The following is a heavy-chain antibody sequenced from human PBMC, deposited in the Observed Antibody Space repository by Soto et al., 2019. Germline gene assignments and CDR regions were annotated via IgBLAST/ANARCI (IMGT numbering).Heavy chain of an antibody. Sequence: QVQLVESGGGVVQPGRSLRLSCVVPGSIFSGYGMHWVRQAPGKGLEWVADIWYDGSNKYYADSVEGRFTISRDNSKNTLYLQMDSLRVEDMAVYYCERDGIGETAFRGYCDYWGQGTLVTVSS. CDR1: GSIFSGYG. CDR2: IWYDGSNK. CDR3: ERDGIGETAFRGYCDY. D-gene: IGHD2-21*01. J-gene: IGHJ4*02. V-gene: IGHV3-33*01.